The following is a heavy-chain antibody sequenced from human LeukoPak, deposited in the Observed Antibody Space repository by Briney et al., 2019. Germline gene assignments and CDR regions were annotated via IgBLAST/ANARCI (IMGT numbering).Heavy chain of an antibody. J-gene: IGHJ4*02. D-gene: IGHD4-17*01. Sequence: GGSLRLSCAASGFTFSSYAMTWVRQAPGKGLEWVANIKQDGSEKYYVDSVKGRFTISRDNAKNSLYLQMNSLRADDTAVYYCARHPYAVLDYWGQGTLVTVSS. V-gene: IGHV3-7*01. CDR2: IKQDGSEK. CDR1: GFTFSSYA. CDR3: ARHPYAVLDY.